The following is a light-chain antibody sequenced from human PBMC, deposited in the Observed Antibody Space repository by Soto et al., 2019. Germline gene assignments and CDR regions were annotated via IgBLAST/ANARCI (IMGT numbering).Light chain of an antibody. V-gene: IGKV3-20*01. CDR1: QSVSSSY. Sequence: EIVLTQSPGTLSLSPGERATLSCRASQSVSSSYLAWYQQKPGQAPRLLIYGTSSRATGIPDRFSGSGSGTDFTLTISRLKPEDFAVFYCQQYGNSPPRTFGQGTKVEIK. CDR2: GTS. CDR3: QQYGNSPPRT. J-gene: IGKJ1*01.